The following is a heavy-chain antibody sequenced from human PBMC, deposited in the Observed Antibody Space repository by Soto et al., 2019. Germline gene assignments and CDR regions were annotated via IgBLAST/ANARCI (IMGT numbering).Heavy chain of an antibody. D-gene: IGHD7-27*01. CDR1: GDSIRGGGHY. J-gene: IGHJ4*03. CDR2: VYHSVST. CDR3: ARDTGLAPTVWGY. V-gene: IGHV4-31*03. Sequence: QVQLQESGPGLVKPSQTLSLTCSVSGDSIRGGGHYWNWIRQFPGKGLERIGYVYHSVSTHYNPSLRGRLTISIDTSKNQFSLRLISVTAADTALYYCARDTGLAPTVWGYWGHGTQVTVSS.